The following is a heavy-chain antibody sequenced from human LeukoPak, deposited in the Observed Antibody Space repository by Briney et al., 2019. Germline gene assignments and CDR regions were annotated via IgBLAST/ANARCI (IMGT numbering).Heavy chain of an antibody. J-gene: IGHJ4*02. CDR3: AKDDY. CDR2: ISHNGGST. CDR1: GFTFSSYA. V-gene: IGHV3-64*01. Sequence: PGGSLRLSCAASGFTFSSYAMHWVRQAPGKGLEYVSAISHNGGSTYYANSVKGRFTISRDNSKDTLYLQMGSLRAEDMAVYYCAKDDYWGQGTLVTVSS.